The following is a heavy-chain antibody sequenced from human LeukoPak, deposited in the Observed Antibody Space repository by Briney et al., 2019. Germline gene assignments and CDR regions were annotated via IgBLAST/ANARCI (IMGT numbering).Heavy chain of an antibody. J-gene: IGHJ4*02. Sequence: GGSLRLSCAASGFTFSSYAMHWVRQAPGKGLEWVAVISYDGSNKYYADSVKGRFTISRDNSKNTLYLQMNSLRAEDTAVYYCARVFPAQQLVLDYWGQGTLVTVSS. CDR1: GFTFSSYA. CDR3: ARVFPAQQLVLDY. D-gene: IGHD6-6*01. V-gene: IGHV3-30-3*01. CDR2: ISYDGSNK.